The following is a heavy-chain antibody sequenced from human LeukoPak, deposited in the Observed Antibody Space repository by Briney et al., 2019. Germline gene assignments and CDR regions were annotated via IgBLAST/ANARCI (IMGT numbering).Heavy chain of an antibody. J-gene: IGHJ6*03. CDR2: IYYSGST. V-gene: IGHV4-59*01. Sequence: SETLSLTCTVSGGSISSYYWSWIRQPPGKGLEWIGYIYYSGSTSYNPSLKSRVTISVDTSKNQFSLKLSSVTAADTAVYYCARSSEGRYYYDSSGYSYYYYDMDVWGKGTTVTISS. CDR3: ARSSEGRYYYDSSGYSYYYYDMDV. D-gene: IGHD3-22*01. CDR1: GGSISSYY.